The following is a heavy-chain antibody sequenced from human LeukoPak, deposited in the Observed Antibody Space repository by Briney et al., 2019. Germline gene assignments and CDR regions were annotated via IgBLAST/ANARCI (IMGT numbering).Heavy chain of an antibody. CDR1: GGSVSSGTYY. J-gene: IGHJ3*02. CDR2: IYYSGST. CDR3: TRPTNLEAFDI. V-gene: IGHV4-61*01. D-gene: IGHD2-8*01. Sequence: PSETLSLTCTVSGGSVSSGTYYWSWIRQPPGKGLEWIGYIYYSGSTNYNPPLKSRVTISVDTSKNQCSLKLSSVTTADTAVYYCTRPTNLEAFDIWGQGTMVTVSS.